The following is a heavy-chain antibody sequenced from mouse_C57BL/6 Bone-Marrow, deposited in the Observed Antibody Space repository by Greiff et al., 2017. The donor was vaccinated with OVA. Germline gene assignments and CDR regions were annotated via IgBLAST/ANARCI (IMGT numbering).Heavy chain of an antibody. CDR3: VREEKDYDGRFAY. CDR1: GFSFNTYA. V-gene: IGHV10-1*01. D-gene: IGHD2-4*01. CDR2: IRSKSNNYAT. J-gene: IGHJ3*01. Sequence: EVHLVESGGGLVQPKGSLKLSCAASGFSFNTYAMNWVRQAPGKGLEWVARIRSKSNNYATYYADSVKDRFTISRDDSESMLYLQMNNLRTEDTAMYYCVREEKDYDGRFAYWGQGTLVTVSA.